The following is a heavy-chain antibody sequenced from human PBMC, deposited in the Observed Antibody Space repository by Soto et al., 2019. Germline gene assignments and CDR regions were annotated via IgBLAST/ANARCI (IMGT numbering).Heavy chain of an antibody. D-gene: IGHD5-12*01. CDR1: GGSISSGDYY. J-gene: IGHJ4*02. V-gene: IGHV4-30-4*01. CDR3: ARETGESGYVGH. Sequence: SETLSLTCTVSGGSISSGDYYWGWIRQPPGKGLEWIGYIYYSGSTYYNPSLKSRVTISVDTSKNQFSLKLSSVTAADTAVYYCARETGESGYVGHWGQGTLVTVSS. CDR2: IYYSGST.